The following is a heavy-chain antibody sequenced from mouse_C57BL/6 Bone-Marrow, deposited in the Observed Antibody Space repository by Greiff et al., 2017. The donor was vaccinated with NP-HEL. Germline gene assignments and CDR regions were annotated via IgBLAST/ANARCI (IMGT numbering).Heavy chain of an antibody. D-gene: IGHD2-1*01. J-gene: IGHJ2*01. CDR1: GYTFTSYW. CDR2: IHPNSGST. V-gene: IGHV1-64*01. Sequence: VQLQQPGAELVKPGASVKLSCKASGYTFTSYWMHWVKQRPGPGLEWIGMIHPNSGSTNYNEKLKSKATLTVDKSSSTAYMQLSSLTSEDSAVYYCAIWGYHGKNYWGQGTTLTVSS. CDR3: AIWGYHGKNY.